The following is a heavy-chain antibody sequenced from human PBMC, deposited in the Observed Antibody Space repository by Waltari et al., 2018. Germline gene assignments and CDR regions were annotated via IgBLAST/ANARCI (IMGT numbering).Heavy chain of an antibody. CDR3: ARDLEEYPLDY. CDR1: GFTFSSYW. J-gene: IGHJ4*02. CDR2: IKQDGSEK. D-gene: IGHD3-3*01. V-gene: IGHV3-7*04. Sequence: EVQLVESGGGLVQPGGSLRLSCAASGFTFSSYWMSWVRQAPGKGLGWVANIKQDGSEKYYVDSVKGRFTISRDNAKNSLYLQMNSLRAEDTAVYYCARDLEEYPLDYWGQGTLVTVSS.